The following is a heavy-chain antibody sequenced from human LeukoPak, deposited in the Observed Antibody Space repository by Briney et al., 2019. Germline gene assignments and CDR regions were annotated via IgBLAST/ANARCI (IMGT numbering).Heavy chain of an antibody. Sequence: PSETLSLTCTVSGGSIGTYYWSWIRQPPGKGLEWIGYIYYSGSTNYNPSLKSRVTISVDTSKNQFSLKLSSVTAADTAVYYCARDKYYDSSGYYTIFDYWGQGTLVTVSS. CDR1: GGSIGTYY. V-gene: IGHV4-59*01. D-gene: IGHD3-22*01. CDR3: ARDKYYDSSGYYTIFDY. J-gene: IGHJ4*02. CDR2: IYYSGST.